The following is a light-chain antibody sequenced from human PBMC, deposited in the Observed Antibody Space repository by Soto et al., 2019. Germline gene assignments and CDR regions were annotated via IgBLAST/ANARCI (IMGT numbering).Light chain of an antibody. Sequence: EIVLTQSPGTLSLSPGERATLSCRASQSVSSSYLAWYQQKPGQSPRLLIFGASSRATGTPDRFSGSGSGTEFTLTISRLEPEDFAVYYCQQYDTSPRTFGQGTTVEIK. V-gene: IGKV3-20*01. CDR1: QSVSSSY. CDR3: QQYDTSPRT. CDR2: GAS. J-gene: IGKJ1*01.